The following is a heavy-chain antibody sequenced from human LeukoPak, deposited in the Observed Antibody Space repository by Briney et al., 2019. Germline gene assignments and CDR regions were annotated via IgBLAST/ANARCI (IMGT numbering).Heavy chain of an antibody. CDR3: ARDGCSGPSCHGNWFDP. CDR2: IHYSGGT. CDR1: GCSISSGSYF. Sequence: PSQTLSLTCTVSGCSISSGSYFWSWIRPHPGKGLEWIGYIHYSGGTYNNPSLKSRVTISVDTSKNQLSLKLSSVTAADTAVYYCARDGCSGPSCHGNWFDPWGQGTLVTVSS. V-gene: IGHV4-31*03. D-gene: IGHD2-2*01. J-gene: IGHJ5*02.